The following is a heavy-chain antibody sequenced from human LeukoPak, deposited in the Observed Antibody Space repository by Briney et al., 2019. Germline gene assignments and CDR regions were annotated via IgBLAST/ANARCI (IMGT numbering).Heavy chain of an antibody. D-gene: IGHD2-2*01. Sequence: ASVKVSCTASGYTFTGYYMHWVRQAPGQGLEWMGWINPNSGGTNYAQKFQGWVTMTRDTSISTAYMELSRLRSDDTAVYYCARGGSVRYCSSTSCYAADRFFDYWGQGTLVTVSS. CDR1: GYTFTGYY. J-gene: IGHJ4*02. CDR3: ARGGSVRYCSSTSCYAADRFFDY. CDR2: INPNSGGT. V-gene: IGHV1-2*04.